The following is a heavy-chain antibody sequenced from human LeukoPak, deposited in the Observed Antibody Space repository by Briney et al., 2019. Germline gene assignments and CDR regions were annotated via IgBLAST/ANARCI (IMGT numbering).Heavy chain of an antibody. J-gene: IGHJ4*02. D-gene: IGHD3-22*01. V-gene: IGHV3-33*01. CDR2: IWYDGSNK. CDR3: ARKGSTMILDY. Sequence: GGSLRLSCAASGFSFSSYGMHWVRQAPGKGLEWVAVIWYDGSNKYYADSVKGRFTISRDNSKNTLYLQMNNLRAEDTAVYYCARKGSTMILDYWGQGTLVTVSS. CDR1: GFSFSSYG.